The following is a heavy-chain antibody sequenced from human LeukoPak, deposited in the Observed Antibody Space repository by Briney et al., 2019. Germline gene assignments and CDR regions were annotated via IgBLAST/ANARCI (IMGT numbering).Heavy chain of an antibody. J-gene: IGHJ4*02. CDR2: IDWDDDK. CDR1: GFSLSTSGMC. V-gene: IGHV2-70*11. D-gene: IGHD2-15*01. CDR3: ARIGYCSGGSCGDY. Sequence: SGPALVKPTQTLTLTCTFSGFSLSTSGMCVSWIRQPPGKALEWLARIDWDDDKYYSTSLKTRLTISKDTSKNQVVLTMTNMDPVDTATYYCARIGYCSGGSCGDYWGQETLVTVSS.